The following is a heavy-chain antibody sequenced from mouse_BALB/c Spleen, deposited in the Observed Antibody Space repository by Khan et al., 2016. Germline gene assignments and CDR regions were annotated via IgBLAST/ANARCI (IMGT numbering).Heavy chain of an antibody. Sequence: QIQLVQSGPELKKPGETVKISCKASGYTFTNYGMNWVKQAPGKGLKWMGWINTYTGEPTYADDFKGRFAFSLETSASTAYLQINNLKNEDTATYFCARTDPFDYWGQGTTLTVSS. V-gene: IGHV9-3-1*01. J-gene: IGHJ2*01. CDR3: ARTDPFDY. CDR1: GYTFTNYG. CDR2: INTYTGEP.